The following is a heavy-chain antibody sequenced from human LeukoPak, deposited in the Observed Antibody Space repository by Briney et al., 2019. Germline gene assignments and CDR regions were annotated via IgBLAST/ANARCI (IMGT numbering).Heavy chain of an antibody. CDR3: AKYSSSSNFYYGMDV. Sequence: GGSLRLSCAASGFTFSVYGMHWVRQAPGKGLEWVAVISYDGSNEYYADSVKGRFTIFRDNSKNTLYLQMNGLRAEDTAVYYCAKYSSSSNFYYGMDVWGQGTTVTVAS. D-gene: IGHD6-6*01. V-gene: IGHV3-30*18. CDR1: GFTFSVYG. CDR2: ISYDGSNE. J-gene: IGHJ6*02.